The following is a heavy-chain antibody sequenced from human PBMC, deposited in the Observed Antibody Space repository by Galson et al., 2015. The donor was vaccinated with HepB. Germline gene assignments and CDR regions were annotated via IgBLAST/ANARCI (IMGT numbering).Heavy chain of an antibody. CDR1: GYTSTSYD. D-gene: IGHD7-27*01. V-gene: IGHV1-8*01. CDR2: VKPNSGDT. J-gene: IGHJ3*02. CDR3: ARVSISNWGDVFDI. Sequence: SVKVSCKASGYTSTSYDIKWVRQASGHGLEWMGWVKPNSGDTGYAQKFQGRVTMTRNTSINTAYMELSSLRSEDTAVYYCARVSISNWGDVFDIWGQDTMVTFS.